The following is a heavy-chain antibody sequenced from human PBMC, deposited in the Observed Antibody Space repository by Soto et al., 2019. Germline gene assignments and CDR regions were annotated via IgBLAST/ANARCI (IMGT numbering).Heavy chain of an antibody. CDR2: ISPYTGDT. Sequence: QVQLVQSGDEMKKPGASVRVSCKASGYIFVNYGIAWVRQAPGQGLEWMGWISPYTGDTHSASKVQGRLTMTTDTSKGTAYMDLGSLTSDDPAVYYCAMVDNYVTPTPQDVWGQGTTVTVSS. V-gene: IGHV1-18*01. D-gene: IGHD3-16*01. CDR3: AMVDNYVTPTPQDV. J-gene: IGHJ6*02. CDR1: GYIFVNYG.